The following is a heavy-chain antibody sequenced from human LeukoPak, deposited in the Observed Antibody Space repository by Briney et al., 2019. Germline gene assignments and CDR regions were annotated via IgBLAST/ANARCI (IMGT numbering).Heavy chain of an antibody. V-gene: IGHV4-30-2*01. Sequence: SETLSLTCAVSGGSISSGGYSWSWIRQPPGKGLEWIGYIYHSGSTYYNPSLKSRVTISVDRSKNQFSLKLSPVTAADTAVYYCARGVLLWFGELSYYFDYWGQGTLVTVSS. J-gene: IGHJ4*02. CDR2: IYHSGST. CDR1: GGSISSGGYS. D-gene: IGHD3-10*01. CDR3: ARGVLLWFGELSYYFDY.